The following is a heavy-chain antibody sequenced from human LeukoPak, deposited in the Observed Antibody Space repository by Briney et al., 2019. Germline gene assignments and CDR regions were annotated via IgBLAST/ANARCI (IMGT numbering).Heavy chain of an antibody. CDR3: ARPLSSGWYPYFDY. CDR2: INPNSGGT. CDR1: GYTFTGYY. J-gene: IGHJ4*02. V-gene: IGHV1-2*02. D-gene: IGHD6-19*01. Sequence: ASVKVSLKASGYTFTGYYMHWVRQAPGQGLEWMGWINPNSGGTNYAQKFQGRVTMTRDTSISTAYMELSRLRSDDTAVYYCARPLSSGWYPYFDYLGQGTLVTVSS.